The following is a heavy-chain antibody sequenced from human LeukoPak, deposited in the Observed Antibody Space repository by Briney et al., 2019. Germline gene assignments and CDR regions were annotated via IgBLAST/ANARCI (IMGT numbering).Heavy chain of an antibody. D-gene: IGHD2-15*01. J-gene: IGHJ5*02. CDR3: VRVGTYCSGGGCYSVNWFDP. CDR2: IYHSGNT. Sequence: TASETLSLTCTVSGYSISSGYYWGWIRQPPGRILELIGTIYHSGNTYYSPSLKSRDTISVDTSKNQFSLRLSSVTAADTAVYYCVRVGTYCSGGGCYSVNWFDPWGQGTLVTVSS. V-gene: IGHV4-38-2*02. CDR1: GYSISSGYY.